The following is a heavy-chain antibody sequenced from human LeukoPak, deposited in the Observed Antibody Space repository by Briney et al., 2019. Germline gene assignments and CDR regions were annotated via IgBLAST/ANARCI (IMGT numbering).Heavy chain of an antibody. CDR3: ARNYYDSSDYYPWYFDY. J-gene: IGHJ4*02. D-gene: IGHD3-22*01. CDR1: GGSISSSSYY. CDR2: IYYSGST. V-gene: IGHV4-39*01. Sequence: SETLFLTCTVSGGSISSSSYYWGWIRQPPGKGLEWIGNIYYSGSTYYNPSLKSRVTIFVDTSKNQFSLKLSSVTAADTAVYYCARNYYDSSDYYPWYFDYWGQGTLVTVSS.